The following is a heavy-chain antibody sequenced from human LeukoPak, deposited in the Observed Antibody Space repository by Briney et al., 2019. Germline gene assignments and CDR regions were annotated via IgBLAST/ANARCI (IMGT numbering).Heavy chain of an antibody. CDR3: SLLPPVDY. J-gene: IGHJ4*02. Sequence: PGGSLRLSCAAAGFTFSSYGMHGVRQAPGKGLEGVAAISGSGGSTYYADAVKGRFTISRDNSKHTLYLQMNSLRAEDTAVYYCSLLPPVDYWGQGTLVTVSS. V-gene: IGHV3-23*01. CDR1: GFTFSSYG. CDR2: ISGSGGST. D-gene: IGHD3-22*01.